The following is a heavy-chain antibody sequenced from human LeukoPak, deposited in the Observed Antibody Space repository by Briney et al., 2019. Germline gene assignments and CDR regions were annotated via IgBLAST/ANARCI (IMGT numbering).Heavy chain of an antibody. V-gene: IGHV3-11*04. CDR1: GFIFSDYY. CDR2: ISNKGSSSTT. J-gene: IGHJ4*02. D-gene: IGHD6-13*01. Sequence: GGSLRLSCAASGFIFSDYYMGWVRQAPGKGLEWVSYISNKGSSSTTYYADSVKGRFTISRDDAQNSLYLQMNSLRAEDTAVYYCARRARGYSSSWYYFDYWGQGTLVTVSS. CDR3: ARRARGYSSSWYYFDY.